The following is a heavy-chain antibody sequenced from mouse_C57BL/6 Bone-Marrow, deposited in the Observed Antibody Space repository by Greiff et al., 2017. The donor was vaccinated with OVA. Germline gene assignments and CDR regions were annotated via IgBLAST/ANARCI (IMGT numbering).Heavy chain of an antibody. CDR2: IDPSASYT. V-gene: IGHV1-69*01. J-gene: IGHJ4*01. Sequence: QVQLKQPGAELVMPGASVKLSCKASGYTFTSYWMHWVKQRPGQGLEWIGEIDPSASYTNYNQKFKGKSTLTVDKSSSTAYMQLSSLTSEDSAVYYCARTVYYYGSSYFFYAMDYWGQGTSVTVSS. CDR3: ARTVYYYGSSYFFYAMDY. D-gene: IGHD1-1*01. CDR1: GYTFTSYW.